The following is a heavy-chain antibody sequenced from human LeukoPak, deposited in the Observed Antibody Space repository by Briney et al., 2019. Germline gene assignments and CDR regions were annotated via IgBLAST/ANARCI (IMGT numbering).Heavy chain of an antibody. CDR3: ARGVPAATDY. CDR1: GGSISSYY. J-gene: IGHJ4*02. CDR2: IYYSGST. D-gene: IGHD2-2*01. Sequence: SETLSLTCTVSGGSISSYYWSWIRQPPGKGLEWIGYIYYSGSTNYNPSLKNRVTISVDTSKNQFSLKLSSVTAADTAVYYCARGVPAATDYWGQGTLVTVSS. V-gene: IGHV4-59*01.